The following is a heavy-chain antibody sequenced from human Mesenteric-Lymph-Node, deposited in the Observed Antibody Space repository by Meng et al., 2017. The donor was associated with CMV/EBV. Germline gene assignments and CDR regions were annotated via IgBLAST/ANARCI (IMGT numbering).Heavy chain of an antibody. J-gene: IGHJ6*02. V-gene: IGHV3-13*03. CDR3: TRVEGGHTPNHYFYGMDV. Sequence: GGSLRLSCAACGFTFSSYDMHWVRQATGKGLEWVSAIGTAGDTYYPGSVKGQFTISRENAKNSLYLQMNSLKTEDTAVYYCTRVEGGHTPNHYFYGMDVWGQGTTVTVSS. CDR1: GFTFSSYD. D-gene: IGHD5-18*01. CDR2: IGTAGDT.